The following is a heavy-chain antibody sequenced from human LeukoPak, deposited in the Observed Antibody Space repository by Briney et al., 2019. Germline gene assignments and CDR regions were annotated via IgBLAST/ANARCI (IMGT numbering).Heavy chain of an antibody. V-gene: IGHV3-7*01. CDR2: IKQDGSEK. D-gene: IGHD2-8*01. Sequence: GGSLRLSCAASGFTFSNYAMSWVRQAPGKGLEWVANIKQDGSEKYYVDSVKGRFTISRDNAKNSLYLQMNSLRAEDTAVYYCARSSTYGPFDYWGQGTLVTVSS. CDR1: GFTFSNYA. J-gene: IGHJ4*02. CDR3: ARSSTYGPFDY.